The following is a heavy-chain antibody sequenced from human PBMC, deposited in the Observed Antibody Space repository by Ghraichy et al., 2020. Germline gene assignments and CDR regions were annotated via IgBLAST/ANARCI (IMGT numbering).Heavy chain of an antibody. V-gene: IGHV3-11*05. CDR1: GFTFSDYY. D-gene: IGHD1-26*01. CDR3: ARAPSGYDYMDV. J-gene: IGHJ6*03. CDR2: ISSSSSYT. Sequence: GESLRLSCAVSGFTFSDYYMSWIRQAPGKGLEWVSYISSSSSYTNYADSVKGRFTISRDNAKNSLYLQMNSLRAEDTAVYYCARAPSGYDYMDVWGKGTTVTVSS.